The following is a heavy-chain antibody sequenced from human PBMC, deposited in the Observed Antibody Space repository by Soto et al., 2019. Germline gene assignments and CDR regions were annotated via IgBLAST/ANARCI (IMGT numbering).Heavy chain of an antibody. J-gene: IGHJ4*02. D-gene: IGHD6-19*01. CDR1: GFTFDDYA. CDR3: AKDMGGEQWLVSPFDY. CDR2: ISWNSGSI. Sequence: SGGSLRLSCAASGFTFDDYAMYWVRQAPGKGLEWVSGISWNSGSIGYADSVKGRFTISRDNAKNSLYLQMNSLRVEDTALYYCAKDMGGEQWLVSPFDYWGQGT. V-gene: IGHV3-9*01.